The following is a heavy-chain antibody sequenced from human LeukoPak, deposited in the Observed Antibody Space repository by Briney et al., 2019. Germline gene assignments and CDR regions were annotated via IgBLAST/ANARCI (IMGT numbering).Heavy chain of an antibody. CDR2: IYYSGST. Sequence: PSETLSLTCTVSGGSISSYQWSWIRQPPGKGLECIGYIYYSGSTHYNPSLKSRVTISVDTSKNQFSLKLSSVAAADTAVYFCARARNYYDSSDYYYEGDAFDIWGQGTMVTVSS. D-gene: IGHD3-22*01. J-gene: IGHJ3*02. CDR1: GGSISSYQ. V-gene: IGHV4-59*01. CDR3: ARARNYYDSSDYYYEGDAFDI.